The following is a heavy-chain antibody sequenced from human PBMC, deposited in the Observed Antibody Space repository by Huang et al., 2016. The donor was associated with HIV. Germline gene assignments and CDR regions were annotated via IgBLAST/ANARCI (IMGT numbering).Heavy chain of an antibody. V-gene: IGHV1-18*01. CDR3: ARGVYSSGYYPLFDY. D-gene: IGHD3-22*01. J-gene: IGHJ4*02. CDR2: CIAYNGNT. CDR1: GYTFSRYG. Sequence: QVQLVQSGGEVKKPGASVKGSCKASGYTFSRYGVSWVRRAPGQGLEWLGWCIAYNGNTQDAQKLQGRVAMTTDTSTSTAYMELRSLRSDDTAEYYCARGVYSSGYYPLFDYWGQGTLVTVTS.